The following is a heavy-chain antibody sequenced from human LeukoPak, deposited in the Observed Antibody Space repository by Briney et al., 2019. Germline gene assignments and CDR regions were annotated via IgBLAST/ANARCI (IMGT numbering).Heavy chain of an antibody. CDR1: GFTFSSYA. V-gene: IGHV3-23*01. Sequence: PGGSLRLSCAASGFTFSSYAMSWVRQAPGKGLEWDSAISGSGGSTYYADSVKGRFTISRDNSKNTLYLQMNSLRAEDTAVYYCAKERAYCGGDCPNWFDPWGQGTLVTVSS. D-gene: IGHD2-21*01. J-gene: IGHJ5*02. CDR2: ISGSGGST. CDR3: AKERAYCGGDCPNWFDP.